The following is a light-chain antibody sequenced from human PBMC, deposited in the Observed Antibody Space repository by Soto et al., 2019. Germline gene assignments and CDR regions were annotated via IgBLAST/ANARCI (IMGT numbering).Light chain of an antibody. CDR3: MPPVQFPSLT. Sequence: DIVLTQTPLSLAVTPGDPASISCRSSQSILDLVDGNTYLDWYLQKPGQSPQLLIYTLSYRASGVPDRVSGSGSGTHFTLTISRVEADHVGVYYCMPPVQFPSLTFGVGTRVDIK. CDR1: QSILDLVDGNTY. J-gene: IGKJ4*01. CDR2: TLS. V-gene: IGKV2-40*01.